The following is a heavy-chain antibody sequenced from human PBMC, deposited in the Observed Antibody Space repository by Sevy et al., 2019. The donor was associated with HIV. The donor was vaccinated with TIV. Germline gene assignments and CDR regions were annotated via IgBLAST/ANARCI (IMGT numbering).Heavy chain of an antibody. Sequence: GESLKISCAASGFTFSSYWMSWVRQAPGKGLEWVANIKQDGSESYYEDSVKGRFTISRDNTKNSLYLQMNSLRVEDTAVYYCARDSQNIVVVPAATINYYYSYYMDVWGKGTTVTVSS. D-gene: IGHD2-2*01. V-gene: IGHV3-7*01. CDR2: IKQDGSES. CDR1: GFTFSSYW. CDR3: ARDSQNIVVVPAATINYYYSYYMDV. J-gene: IGHJ6*03.